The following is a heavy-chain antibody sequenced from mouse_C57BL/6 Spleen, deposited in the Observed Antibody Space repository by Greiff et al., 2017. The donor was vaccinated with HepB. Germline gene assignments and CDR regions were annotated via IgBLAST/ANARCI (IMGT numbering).Heavy chain of an antibody. J-gene: IGHJ3*01. CDR2: ISSGSSTI. CDR1: GFTFSDYG. CDR3: ARTGGSSPFAY. V-gene: IGHV5-17*01. Sequence: DVKLVESGGGLVKPGGSLKLSCAASGFTFSDYGMHWVRQAPEKGLEWVAYISSGSSTIYYADTVKGRFTLSRDNAKNTLFLQMTSLRSEDTAMYYCARTGGSSPFAYWGQGTLVTVSA. D-gene: IGHD1-1*01.